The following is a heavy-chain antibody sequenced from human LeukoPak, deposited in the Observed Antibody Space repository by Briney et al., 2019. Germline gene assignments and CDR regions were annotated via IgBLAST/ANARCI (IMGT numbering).Heavy chain of an antibody. CDR3: ARKGIGSSRYQNMDV. Sequence: GGSLRLSCVASGFIFSSYAVSWVRQAPGKGPEGVSAISIDGGRTYYADSVKGRFTFSRDTSKNTLYLQMNSLRAEDTAVYYCARKGIGSSRYQNMDVWGKGTTVTVSS. J-gene: IGHJ6*03. CDR2: ISIDGGRT. CDR1: GFIFSSYA. V-gene: IGHV3-23*01. D-gene: IGHD6-25*01.